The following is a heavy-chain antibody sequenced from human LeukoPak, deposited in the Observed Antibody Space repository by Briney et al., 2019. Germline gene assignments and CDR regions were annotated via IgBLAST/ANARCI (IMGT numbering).Heavy chain of an antibody. V-gene: IGHV1-46*01. CDR3: ARDAAELLWFGELLSNYYYYYGMDV. J-gene: IGHJ6*02. D-gene: IGHD3-10*01. Sequence: GASVKVSCKASGYTFTSYYMHWVRQAPGQGLEWMGIINPSGGSTSYAQKFQGRVTMTRDTSTSTVYMELSSLRSEDTAVYYCARDAAELLWFGELLSNYYYYYGMDVWGQGTTVTVSS. CDR2: INPSGGST. CDR1: GYTFTSYY.